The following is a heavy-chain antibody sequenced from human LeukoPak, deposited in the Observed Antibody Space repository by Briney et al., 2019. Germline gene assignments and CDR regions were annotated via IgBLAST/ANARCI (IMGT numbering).Heavy chain of an antibody. V-gene: IGHV1-2*02. CDR3: ARDGIAAENDY. CDR1: GYTFTAYY. Sequence: GASVKVSCKASGYTFTAYYMHWVRQAPGQGLEWMGWINPNSGGTNYAQKFQGRVTMTRDTSTSTVYMELSSLRSEDTAVYYCARDGIAAENDYWGQGTLVTVSS. D-gene: IGHD6-13*01. J-gene: IGHJ4*02. CDR2: INPNSGGT.